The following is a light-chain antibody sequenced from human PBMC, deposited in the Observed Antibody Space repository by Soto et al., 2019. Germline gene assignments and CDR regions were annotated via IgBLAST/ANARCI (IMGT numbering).Light chain of an antibody. J-gene: IGKJ5*01. Sequence: EIVLTHSPCTLALSPVGRATLSCSAIQSVGSSYLAWYQQKPGQAPRLLIYGSYHRATGIPDRFSGSGSGTDFSLTITRLEPEDFAVYYCQQYGDSLSITFGQGTRLEI. CDR1: QSVGSSY. CDR3: QQYGDSLSIT. V-gene: IGKV3-20*01. CDR2: GSY.